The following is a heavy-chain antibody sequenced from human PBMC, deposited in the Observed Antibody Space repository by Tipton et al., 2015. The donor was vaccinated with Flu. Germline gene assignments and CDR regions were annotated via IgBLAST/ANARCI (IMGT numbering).Heavy chain of an antibody. CDR2: ISGSGGST. D-gene: IGHD4-23*01. Sequence: SLRLSCAASGFTFSSYAMNWARQAPGKGLEWVSAISGSGGSTYYADSVKGRFTISRDNSKNTLYLQMSSLRAEDTAIYYCAKDWSPDYGGYFDYWGQGTLVTVSS. CDR1: GFTFSSYA. J-gene: IGHJ4*02. CDR3: AKDWSPDYGGYFDY. V-gene: IGHV3-23*01.